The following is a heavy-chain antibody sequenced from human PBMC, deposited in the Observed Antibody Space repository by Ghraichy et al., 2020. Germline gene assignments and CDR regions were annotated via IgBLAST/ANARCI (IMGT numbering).Heavy chain of an antibody. V-gene: IGHV4-39*01. D-gene: IGHD1-26*01. CDR1: GGSISSSSYY. Sequence: SEPLSLTCTVSGGSISSSSYYWGWIRQPPGKGLEWIGSIYYSGSTYYNPSLKSRVTISVDTSKNQFSLKLSSVTAADTAVYYCAAPGIVGATLGAFDIWGQGTMVTVSS. CDR3: AAPGIVGATLGAFDI. CDR2: IYYSGST. J-gene: IGHJ3*02.